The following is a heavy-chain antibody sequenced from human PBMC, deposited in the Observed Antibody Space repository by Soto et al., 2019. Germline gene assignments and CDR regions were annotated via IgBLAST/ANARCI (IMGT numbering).Heavy chain of an antibody. D-gene: IGHD3-16*01. CDR1: GASFSGYY. V-gene: IGHV4-34*01. CDR3: SRGRDPYKGGNS. J-gene: IGHJ4*02. CDR2: IHPSGST. Sequence: QVQLQQWGAGLLKPSETLSLTCAVYGASFSGYYCSWIRQAPGKGLEWIGEIHPSGSTYYNPSLTSRVTMSLDTSKNQFSLRLSSVTAADTAMYYCSRGRDPYKGGNSWAQGTLVTVSS.